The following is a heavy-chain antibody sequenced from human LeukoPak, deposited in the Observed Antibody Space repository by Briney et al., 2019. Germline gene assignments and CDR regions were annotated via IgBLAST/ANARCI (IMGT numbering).Heavy chain of an antibody. CDR1: GFTFSSHE. CDR2: ISSSGATI. CDR3: ATDLGSSRPNF. D-gene: IGHD6-13*01. V-gene: IGHV3-48*03. Sequence: GGSLRLSCAASGFTFSSHEMNWVRQAPQKGLEWVSYISSSGATIYYADSVKGRFTISRDNAKNSLYLQMNSLRAEDTAVYYCATDLGSSRPNFWGQGILVTVSS. J-gene: IGHJ4*02.